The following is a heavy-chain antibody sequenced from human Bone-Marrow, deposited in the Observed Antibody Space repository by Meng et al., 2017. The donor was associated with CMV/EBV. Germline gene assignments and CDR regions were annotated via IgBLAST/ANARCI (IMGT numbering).Heavy chain of an antibody. J-gene: IGHJ6*02. Sequence: SETLSLTCRVSGHSITSDYFWGWVRQPPGKGLEWIGINDSGSTYYNPSLKSRVAISVDTSGTQFSLTLTSVTAADTAVYYCVRHIIVFPARGYGVDVWGQGTTVTVSS. CDR3: VRHIIVFPARGYGVDV. CDR2: INDSGST. D-gene: IGHD2-15*01. V-gene: IGHV4-38-2*01. CDR1: GHSITSDYF.